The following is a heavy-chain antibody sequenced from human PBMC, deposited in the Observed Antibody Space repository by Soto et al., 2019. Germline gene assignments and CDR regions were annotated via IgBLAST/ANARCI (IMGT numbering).Heavy chain of an antibody. J-gene: IGHJ4*02. CDR2: IYYSGST. CDR1: GGSISSYY. V-gene: IGHV4-59*08. D-gene: IGHD2-15*01. Sequence: QVQLQESGPGLVKPSETLSLTCTVSGGSISSYYWSWIRQPPGKGLEWIGYIYYSGSTNYNPSLKSRVTISVDTSKNQFSRKLSSVTAADTAVDYCARPHCSGGSCYPLDFDYWGQGTLVTVSS. CDR3: ARPHCSGGSCYPLDFDY.